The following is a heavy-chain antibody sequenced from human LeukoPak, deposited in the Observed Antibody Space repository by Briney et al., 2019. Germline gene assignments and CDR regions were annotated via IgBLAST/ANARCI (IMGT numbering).Heavy chain of an antibody. Sequence: PGGSLRLSCAASEFSVGSNYMTWVRQPPGKGPEWIGEINHSGSTNYNPSLKSRVTISVDTSKNQFSLKLSSVTAADTAVYYCASPSGGELPTWGQGTLVTVSS. J-gene: IGHJ4*02. CDR1: EFSVGSNY. CDR2: INHSGST. V-gene: IGHV4-34*01. D-gene: IGHD1-26*01. CDR3: ASPSGGELPT.